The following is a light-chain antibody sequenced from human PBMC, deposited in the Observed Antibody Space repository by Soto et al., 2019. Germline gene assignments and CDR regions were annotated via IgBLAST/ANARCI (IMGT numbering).Light chain of an antibody. CDR3: QKSYSPPYT. J-gene: IGKJ2*01. Sequence: DIQVTQSPSSLSASVGDRVTITCRATQSISSYLNWYQQKPGKAPKLLIYAASNLQSEVPSRCSGSGSGTDFTLTISSLQPEDFATYYCQKSYSPPYTFGQGTKLEIK. CDR2: AAS. V-gene: IGKV1-39*01. CDR1: QSISSY.